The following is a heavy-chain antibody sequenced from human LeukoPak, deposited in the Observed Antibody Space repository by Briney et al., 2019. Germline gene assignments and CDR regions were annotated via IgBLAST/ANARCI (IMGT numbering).Heavy chain of an antibody. D-gene: IGHD1-26*01. V-gene: IGHV3-23*01. CDR1: GFTFNNYA. Sequence: GGSLRLSCAASGFTFNNYAMNWVRQAPGKGLEWVSSISEGGENIHYADSVKGRFTISRDNSQSTLLLQMTSLRAEDTAVYYCAKQWVDCWGQGTLVTVSS. J-gene: IGHJ4*02. CDR2: ISEGGENI. CDR3: AKQWVDC.